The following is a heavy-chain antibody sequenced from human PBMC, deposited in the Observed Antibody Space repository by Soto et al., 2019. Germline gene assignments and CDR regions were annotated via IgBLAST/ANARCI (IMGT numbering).Heavy chain of an antibody. V-gene: IGHV4-31*03. J-gene: IGHJ4*02. Sequence: SETLSLTCTVSGGSISSGGYYWSWIRQHPGKGLEWIGYIYYSGSTYYNPSLKSRVTISVDTSKNQFSLNLSSVTAADTAVYYCARAGAATLSDYWGQGTLVTVSS. CDR2: IYYSGST. CDR1: GGSISSGGYY. D-gene: IGHD2-15*01. CDR3: ARAGAATLSDY.